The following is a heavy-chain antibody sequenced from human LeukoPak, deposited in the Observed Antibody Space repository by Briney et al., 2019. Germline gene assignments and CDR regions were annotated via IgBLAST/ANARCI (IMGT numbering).Heavy chain of an antibody. J-gene: IGHJ4*02. CDR3: AKDHGFRVATITTGSGYFDY. CDR2: ISSSGSTI. V-gene: IGHV3-48*03. Sequence: GGSLRLSCAASGFTFSSYEMNWVRQAPGKGLEWVSYISSSGSTIYYADSVKGRFTISRDNTKNSLYLQMNSLRAEDTAVYYCAKDHGFRVATITTGSGYFDYWGQGTLVTVSS. D-gene: IGHD5-12*01. CDR1: GFTFSSYE.